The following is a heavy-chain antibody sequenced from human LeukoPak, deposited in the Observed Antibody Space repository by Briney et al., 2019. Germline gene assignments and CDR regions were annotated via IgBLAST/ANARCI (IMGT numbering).Heavy chain of an antibody. CDR1: GYTFTGYY. CDR3: ARDADKGGSYFDY. D-gene: IGHD3-16*01. Sequence: ASVKVSCKASGYTFTGYYLHWVRQAPGQGLEWMGGIIPIFGTANYAQKFQGRVTITTDESTSTAYMELSSLRSEDTAVYYCARDADKGGSYFDYWGQGTLVTVSS. V-gene: IGHV1-69*05. J-gene: IGHJ4*02. CDR2: IIPIFGTA.